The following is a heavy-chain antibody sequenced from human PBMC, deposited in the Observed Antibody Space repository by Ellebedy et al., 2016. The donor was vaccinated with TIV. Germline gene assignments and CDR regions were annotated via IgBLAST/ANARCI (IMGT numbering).Heavy chain of an antibody. CDR2: LTNTGHTV. J-gene: IGHJ6*02. CDR1: GFAFGDYY. CDR3: ARAREPGYFAYYYYGMDV. D-gene: IGHD3-9*01. Sequence: GESLKISCKPSGFAFGDYYMSWVRQAPGKGPEWLSYLTNTGHTVYYADSVKGRFTVARDNAKDSLYLQMNSLRDDDTAVYYCARAREPGYFAYYYYGMDVWGQGTTVTVSS. V-gene: IGHV3-11*01.